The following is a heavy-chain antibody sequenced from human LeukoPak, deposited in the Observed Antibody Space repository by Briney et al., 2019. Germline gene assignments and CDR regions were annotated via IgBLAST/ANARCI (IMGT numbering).Heavy chain of an antibody. Sequence: PSETLSLTCTVSGGSFSSYYWSWIRQPPGKGLEWIGYIYYSGSTNYNPSLKSRVTISVDTSKNQFSLMMTSVTAADTAVYFCARMTTGHDYWGQGILVTVSS. D-gene: IGHD4-17*01. CDR1: GGSFSSYY. V-gene: IGHV4-59*12. CDR2: IYYSGST. CDR3: ARMTTGHDY. J-gene: IGHJ4*02.